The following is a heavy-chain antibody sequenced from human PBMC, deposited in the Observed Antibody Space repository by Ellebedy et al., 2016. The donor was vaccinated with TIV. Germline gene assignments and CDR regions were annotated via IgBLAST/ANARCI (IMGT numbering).Heavy chain of an antibody. CDR1: GFTFSSYA. J-gene: IGHJ4*02. CDR3: AKTVELYGDYSRLNFDY. CDR2: ISGSGGST. D-gene: IGHD4-17*01. Sequence: GESLKISXAASGFTFSSYAMSWVRQAPGKGLEWVSAISGSGGSTYYADSVKGRFTISRDNSKNTLYLQMNSLRAEDTAVYYCAKTVELYGDYSRLNFDYWGQGTLVTVSS. V-gene: IGHV3-23*01.